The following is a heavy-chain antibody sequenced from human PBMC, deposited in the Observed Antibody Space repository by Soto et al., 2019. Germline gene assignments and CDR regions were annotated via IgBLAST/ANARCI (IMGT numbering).Heavy chain of an antibody. CDR1: GGSISNYY. Sequence: QVQLQESGPGLVKPSETLSLTCTVSGGSISNYYWNWIRQPPGKGLEWIGYVSYSGSINYNPSLKSRVTISVDTSKNQFSLKLSSVTAADTALFYCARSMQQLVYFFDYWGQGTLVTVSS. CDR3: ARSMQQLVYFFDY. CDR2: VSYSGSI. V-gene: IGHV4-59*01. J-gene: IGHJ4*02. D-gene: IGHD6-13*01.